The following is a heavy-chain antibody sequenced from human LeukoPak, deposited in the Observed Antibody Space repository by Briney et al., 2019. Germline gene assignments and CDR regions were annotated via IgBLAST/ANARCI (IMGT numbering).Heavy chain of an antibody. D-gene: IGHD6-19*01. J-gene: IGHJ4*02. V-gene: IGHV3-48*01. CDR1: GFTLSSYS. CDR2: ISSGSTTI. CDR3: ARDVEQWLVRVYYFDY. Sequence: PGGSLRLSCATSGFTLSSYSMNWVRQAPGKGLEWVSYISSGSTTIHYADSVKGRFTISRDNAKNSLYLQMNSLRAEDTAVYYCARDVEQWLVRVYYFDYWGQGTLVTVSS.